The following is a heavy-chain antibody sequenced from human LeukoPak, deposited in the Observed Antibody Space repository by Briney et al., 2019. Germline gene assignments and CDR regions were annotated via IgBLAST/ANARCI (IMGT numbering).Heavy chain of an antibody. V-gene: IGHV3-9*03. Sequence: PGRSLRLSCAASGFTFDDYAMHWVRQAPGKGLEWVSGISWNSGSIGYADSVKGRFTISRDNAKNSLYLQMNRLRGEDMALYYCAKGLVGSSIADFFDYWGQGILVTVSS. CDR1: GFTFDDYA. D-gene: IGHD6-6*01. CDR3: AKGLVGSSIADFFDY. CDR2: ISWNSGSI. J-gene: IGHJ4*02.